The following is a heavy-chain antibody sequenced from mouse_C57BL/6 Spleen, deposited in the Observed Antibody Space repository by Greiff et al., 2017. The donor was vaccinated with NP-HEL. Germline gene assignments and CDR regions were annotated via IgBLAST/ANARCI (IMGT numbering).Heavy chain of an antibody. Sequence: LQESGPELVKPGASVKISCKASGYAFSSSWMNWVKQRPGKGLEWIGRIYPGDGDTNYNGKFKGKATLTADKSSSTAYMQLSSLTSEDSAVYFCARRVAPDYFDYWGQGTTLTVSS. V-gene: IGHV1-82*01. D-gene: IGHD1-3*01. CDR2: IYPGDGDT. J-gene: IGHJ2*01. CDR1: GYAFSSSW. CDR3: ARRVAPDYFDY.